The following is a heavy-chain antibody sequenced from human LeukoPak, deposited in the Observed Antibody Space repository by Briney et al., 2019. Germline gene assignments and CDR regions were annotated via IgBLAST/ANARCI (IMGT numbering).Heavy chain of an antibody. CDR1: RYPPPQLS. CDR2: FNPEDGDT. Sequence: GASVQVSFQVSRYPPPQLSIHWVRPAPGKGLEWMGGFNPEDGDTIYAQTFQGRVTMTEDTSTDTAYMQLSSLTSEDTAVYYCATEATYFAYWGQGTLVTVSS. J-gene: IGHJ4*02. V-gene: IGHV1-24*01. CDR3: ATEATYFAY.